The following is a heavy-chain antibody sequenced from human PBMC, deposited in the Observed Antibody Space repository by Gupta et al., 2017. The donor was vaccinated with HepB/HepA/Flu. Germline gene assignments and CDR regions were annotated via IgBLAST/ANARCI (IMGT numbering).Heavy chain of an antibody. Sequence: XVQLLXSXXXXXXXXGSXXXXXXXXXXXXXXXAMSWVRQAPGKGLEWVSAISVSGGSTYYADSVKGRFTISRDNSKNTLYLQMNSLRAEDTAVYYCADAIPFDYWGQGTLVTVSS. CDR3: ADAIPFDY. CDR1: XXXXXXXA. CDR2: ISVSGGST. D-gene: IGHD2-21*01. V-gene: IGHV3-23*01. J-gene: IGHJ4*02.